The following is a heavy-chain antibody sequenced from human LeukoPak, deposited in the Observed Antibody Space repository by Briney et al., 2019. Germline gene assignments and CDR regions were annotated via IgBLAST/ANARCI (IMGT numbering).Heavy chain of an antibody. CDR1: GFTFDDYA. CDR3: AKGTHYYDSSGYLSNWFDP. CDR2: ISWNSGSI. V-gene: IGHV3-9*03. D-gene: IGHD3-22*01. Sequence: QAGGSLRLSCAASGFTFDDYAMHWVRQAPGKGLEWVSGISWNSGSIGYADSVKGRFTISRDNAKNSLYLQMNSLRAEDMALYYCAKGTHYYDSSGYLSNWFDPWGQGTLVTVSS. J-gene: IGHJ5*02.